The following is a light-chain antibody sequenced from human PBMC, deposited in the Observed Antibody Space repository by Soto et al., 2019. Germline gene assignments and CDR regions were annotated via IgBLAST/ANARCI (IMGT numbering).Light chain of an antibody. CDR1: QHINIY. J-gene: IGKJ3*01. Sequence: DIQMTQSPSPLSASVGDRVTITCRASQHINIYLNWYQQKPGRAPKLLIYGAPYLQSGVPSRFSGSGSGTDFILVISSLQPEDFATYYCQQSYNMPFTFGPGTKVDIK. V-gene: IGKV1-39*01. CDR2: GAP. CDR3: QQSYNMPFT.